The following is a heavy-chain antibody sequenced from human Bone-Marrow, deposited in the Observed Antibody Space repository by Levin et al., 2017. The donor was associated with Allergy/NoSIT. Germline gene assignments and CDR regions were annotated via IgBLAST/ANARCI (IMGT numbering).Heavy chain of an antibody. CDR2: ISSSSSHI. J-gene: IGHJ5*02. CDR1: GFSISSQS. Sequence: PGGSLRLSCAASGFSISSQSMNWVRQAPGKGLEWVSSISSSSSHIYYADSVKGRFTISRDNAKNSLFLQMDNLRVEDTAVYYCARELGRYNWFDPWGQGTLVTVSS. CDR3: ARELGRYNWFDP. D-gene: IGHD3-10*01. V-gene: IGHV3-21*01.